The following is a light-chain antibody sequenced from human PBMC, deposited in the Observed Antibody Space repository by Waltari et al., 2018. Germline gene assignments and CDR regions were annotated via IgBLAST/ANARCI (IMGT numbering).Light chain of an antibody. V-gene: IGKV1-39*01. Sequence: DIQMTQSPPFLSASVGDSITITCRASQDIGSFVNWYQHRLPKAPKLLIYGASSLQRGVSSRFSGGGSGTEFTLTVSSLQPDDFATYYCQESFSSPWTFGPGTQVDI. CDR1: QDIGSF. J-gene: IGKJ1*01. CDR2: GAS. CDR3: QESFSSPWT.